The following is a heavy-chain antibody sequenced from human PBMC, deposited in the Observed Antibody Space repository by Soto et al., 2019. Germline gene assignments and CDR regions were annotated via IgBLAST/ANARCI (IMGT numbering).Heavy chain of an antibody. CDR1: GFIFSGYG. CDR3: XXXXXXXDNXLDH. D-gene: IGHD1-1*01. Sequence: QVQLVESGGGVVQPGRSLRLSCAASGFIFSGYGMHWVRQAPGKGLEWLAVIVRDGSEKYYGDSVKGRFTVSRDNSNXXXXXXXXXXXXXXXXXXXXXXXXXXXDNXLDHWGQGTLVTVSS. CDR2: IVRDGSEK. V-gene: IGHV3-33*01. J-gene: IGHJ4*02.